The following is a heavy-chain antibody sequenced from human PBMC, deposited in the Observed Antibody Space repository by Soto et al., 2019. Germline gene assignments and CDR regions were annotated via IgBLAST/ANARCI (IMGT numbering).Heavy chain of an antibody. CDR3: ARMGRSVAPSWFDP. J-gene: IGHJ5*02. Sequence: PSETLSLTCTVSGGSISSYYWSWIRQPAGKGLEWIGRIYTGGSTNYNPSLKSRVTMSVDTSKNQFSLKLSSVTAADTAVYYCARMGRSVAPSWFDPWGQGTLVTVSS. D-gene: IGHD3-10*01. CDR1: GGSISSYY. CDR2: IYTGGST. V-gene: IGHV4-4*07.